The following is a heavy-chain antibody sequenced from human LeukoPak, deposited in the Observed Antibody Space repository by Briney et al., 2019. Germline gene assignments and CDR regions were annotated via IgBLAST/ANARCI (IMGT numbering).Heavy chain of an antibody. CDR2: IRQDGRTN. V-gene: IGHV3-7*01. CDR3: ARDPDY. Sequence: PGGSLRLSCAASGFTFSNYWMSWVCQAPGKGLEWVANIRQDGRTNYYLDSVKGRFTISRDNAKNSVYLQMDSLRVEDTAVYYCARDPDYWGQGILVTVSS. CDR1: GFTFSNYW. J-gene: IGHJ4*02.